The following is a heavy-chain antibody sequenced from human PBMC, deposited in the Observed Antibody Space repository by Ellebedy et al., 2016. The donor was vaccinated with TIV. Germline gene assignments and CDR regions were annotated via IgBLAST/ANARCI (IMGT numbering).Heavy chain of an antibody. CDR3: ARDDGIAAAGTFYGMDV. CDR2: IYLTGST. J-gene: IGHJ6*02. V-gene: IGHV4-4*02. D-gene: IGHD6-13*01. Sequence: WVRQPPGKGLEWIGEIYLTGSTNYNPSLKSRVTISVDTSKNQFSLKLSSVTAADTAMYYCARDDGIAAAGTFYGMDVWGQGTTVTVSS.